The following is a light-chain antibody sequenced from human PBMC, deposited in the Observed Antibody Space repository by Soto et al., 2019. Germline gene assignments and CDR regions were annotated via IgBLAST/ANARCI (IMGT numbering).Light chain of an antibody. CDR1: SSDVGGYDY. J-gene: IGLJ1*01. V-gene: IGLV2-14*01. Sequence: QYALTQPASVSGSPGQSITISCTGTSSDVGGYDYVSWYQLHPGKAPKLMVFEVNNRPSGVSYRFSGSKSGNTAYLTISGLQAEYEADYFCSSYSISTAYLFGTGTKLTVL. CDR2: EVN. CDR3: SSYSISTAYL.